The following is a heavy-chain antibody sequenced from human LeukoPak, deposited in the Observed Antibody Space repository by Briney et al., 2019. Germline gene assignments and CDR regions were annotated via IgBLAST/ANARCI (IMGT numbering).Heavy chain of an antibody. CDR1: GGTFSSYA. Sequence: SVKVSCKASGGTFSSYAVSWVRQAPGQGLEWMGGIIPIFGTANYAQKFQGRVTITTDESTSTAYMELSSLRSEDTAVYYCASTSIKKAKTGAFDIWGQGTMVTVSS. D-gene: IGHD1-14*01. CDR2: IIPIFGTA. V-gene: IGHV1-69*05. J-gene: IGHJ3*02. CDR3: ASTSIKKAKTGAFDI.